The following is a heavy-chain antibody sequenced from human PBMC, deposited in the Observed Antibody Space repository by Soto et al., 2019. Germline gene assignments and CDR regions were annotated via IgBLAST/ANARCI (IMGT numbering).Heavy chain of an antibody. CDR1: GFTFSSYA. V-gene: IGHV3-23*01. J-gene: IGHJ4*02. D-gene: IGHD3-22*01. CDR2: ISGSGGST. CDR3: AKERHYDSSGYSDY. Sequence: GGSLRLSCAASGFTFSSYATSWVRQAPGKGLEWVSAISGSGGSTYYADSVKGRFTISRDNSKNTLYLQMNSLRAEDTAVYYCAKERHYDSSGYSDYWGQGTLVTVSS.